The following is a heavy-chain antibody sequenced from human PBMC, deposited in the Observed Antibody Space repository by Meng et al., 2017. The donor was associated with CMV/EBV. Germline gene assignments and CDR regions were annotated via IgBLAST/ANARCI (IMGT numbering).Heavy chain of an antibody. J-gene: IGHJ5*02. Sequence: QVQLTESGPGLVNPSETLSLTCTVSGGSISSYYWSWIRQPPGKGLEWIGYIYYSGSTNYNPSLKSRVTISVDTSKNQFSLKLSSVTAADTAVYYCASHYGRYSGSYYGWFDPWGQGTLVTVSS. CDR2: IYYSGST. CDR3: ASHYGRYSGSYYGWFDP. V-gene: IGHV4-59*01. CDR1: GGSISSYY. D-gene: IGHD1-26*01.